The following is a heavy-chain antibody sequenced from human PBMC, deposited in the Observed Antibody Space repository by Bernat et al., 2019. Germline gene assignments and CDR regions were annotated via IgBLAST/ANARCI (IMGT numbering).Heavy chain of an antibody. Sequence: EVQLVESGGVVVQPGGSLRLSCAASGFTFDDYTMHWVRQAPGKGLEWVSLISWDGGSTYYADSVKGRFTISRDNSKNSLYLQMNSLRTEDTALYYCAAAEGGRSSPFDYWGQGTLVTVSS. D-gene: IGHD6-6*01. J-gene: IGHJ4*02. CDR1: GFTFDDYT. CDR2: ISWDGGST. V-gene: IGHV3-43*01. CDR3: AAAEGGRSSPFDY.